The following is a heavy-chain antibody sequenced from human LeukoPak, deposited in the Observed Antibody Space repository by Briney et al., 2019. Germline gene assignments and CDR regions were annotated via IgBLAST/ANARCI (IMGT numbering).Heavy chain of an antibody. V-gene: IGHV4-39*02. D-gene: IGHD6-6*01. J-gene: IGHJ5*02. CDR2: IYYSGST. CDR3: ARDFRVAARPAGA. Sequence: SETLSLTCTVSGGSISGSSYYWGWIRQPPGKGLEWIGSIYYSGSTYYNPSLKSQVTISVDTSKNQFSLKLNSVTATDTAVYYCARDFRVAARPAGAWGQGTLVTVSS. CDR1: GGSISGSSYY.